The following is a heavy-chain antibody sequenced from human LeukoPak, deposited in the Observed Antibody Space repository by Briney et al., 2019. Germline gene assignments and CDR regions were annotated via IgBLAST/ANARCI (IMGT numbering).Heavy chain of an antibody. J-gene: IGHJ3*02. CDR3: AKGRSGISGSYPGAFDI. D-gene: IGHD6-19*01. Sequence: SGGSLRLSCAASGFTFSSYAMSWVRQAPGKGLEWVSAISGSGGSTYYADSVKGRFAISRDNSKNTLYVQMNSLRAEDTAVYYCAKGRSGISGSYPGAFDIWGQGTMVTVSS. CDR2: ISGSGGST. CDR1: GFTFSSYA. V-gene: IGHV3-23*01.